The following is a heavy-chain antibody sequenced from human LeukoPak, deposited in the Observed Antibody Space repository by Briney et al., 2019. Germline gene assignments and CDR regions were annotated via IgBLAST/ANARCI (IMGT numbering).Heavy chain of an antibody. J-gene: IGHJ4*02. V-gene: IGHV3-23*01. CDR2: MSGNGGTT. Sequence: GGSLRLSCAASGFTFSAYAMSWVRQAPGRGLEWVSGMSGNGGTTYNADSVKGRFTISRDNSKNTLYLQMNNLRAEDTAVYYCARRDYYDSSGYSPLFDYWGQGTLVTVSS. CDR1: GFTFSAYA. CDR3: ARRDYYDSSGYSPLFDY. D-gene: IGHD3-22*01.